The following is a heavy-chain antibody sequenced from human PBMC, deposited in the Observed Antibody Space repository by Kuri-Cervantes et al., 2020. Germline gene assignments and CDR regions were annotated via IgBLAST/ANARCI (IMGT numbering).Heavy chain of an antibody. V-gene: IGHV3-23*01. D-gene: IGHD6-13*01. CDR2: ISGSGGST. J-gene: IGHJ5*02. CDR1: GFTFSSYD. CDR3: AKESARSWYSGWFDP. Sequence: GESLKISCAASGFTFSSYDMHWVRQAPGKGLEWVSAISGSGGSTYYADSVKGRFTISRDNSKNTLYLQMNSLRAEDTAVYYCAKESARSWYSGWFDPWGQGTLVTVSS.